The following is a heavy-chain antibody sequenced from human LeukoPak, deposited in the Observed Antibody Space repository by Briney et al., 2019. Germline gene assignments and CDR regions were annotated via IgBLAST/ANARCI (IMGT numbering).Heavy chain of an antibody. D-gene: IGHD5-12*01. V-gene: IGHV1-18*01. CDR2: ISAYNGDT. Sequence: GASVKVSRKSSGYTFTSYGICWVRQAPGQGLAWMGWISAYNGDTRYAQKFQGRLTVTTDTSTTTAYMELRSLSSDDTAIYYCARRPGYDRRLSSLDYWGQGTLVTVSS. J-gene: IGHJ4*02. CDR3: ARRPGYDRRLSSLDY. CDR1: GYTFTSYG.